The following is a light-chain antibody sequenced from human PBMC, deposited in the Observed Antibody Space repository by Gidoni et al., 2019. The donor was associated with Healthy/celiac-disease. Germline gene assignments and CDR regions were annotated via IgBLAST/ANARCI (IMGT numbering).Light chain of an antibody. CDR2: DAS. J-gene: IGKJ1*01. V-gene: IGKV1-8*01. CDR3: QQYYRYPRT. CDR1: QGISSY. Sequence: AIRITQSPSSFSASTVDRVTITCRASQGISSYLARYQQKPGKEPKHLIDDASTLQSGVPSRFSGSGSGREFTLTISCMQSEDFATYYCQQYYRYPRTFGQGTKVEIK.